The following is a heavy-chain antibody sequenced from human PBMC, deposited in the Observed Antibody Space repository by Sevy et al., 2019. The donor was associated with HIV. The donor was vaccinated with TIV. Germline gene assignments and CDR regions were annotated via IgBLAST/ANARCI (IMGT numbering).Heavy chain of an antibody. Sequence: ASVKVSCKASGYTFTGYYMHWVRQAPGQGLEWMGRINPNSGGTNYAQKFQGRVTMTRDTSISTAYMELSRLRSDDTAVYYWARREVVVVVVASFYGMDVWSQGTTVTVSS. J-gene: IGHJ6*02. CDR2: INPNSGGT. CDR1: GYTFTGYY. V-gene: IGHV1-2*06. D-gene: IGHD2-15*01. CDR3: ARREVVVVVVASFYGMDV.